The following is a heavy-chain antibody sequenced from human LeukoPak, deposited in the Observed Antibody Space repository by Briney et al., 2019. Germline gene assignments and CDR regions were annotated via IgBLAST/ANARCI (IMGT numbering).Heavy chain of an antibody. J-gene: IGHJ4*02. Sequence: GGSLRLPCAASGFTFSSYEMHWVRRAPGKGLEWVSYISSSGSTIYYADSVKGRFTISRDNAKNSLYLQMNSLRAEDTAVYCCARDYGGSSPFDYWGQGTLVTVSS. CDR3: ARDYGGSSPFDY. CDR2: ISSSGSTI. CDR1: GFTFSSYE. V-gene: IGHV3-48*03. D-gene: IGHD4-23*01.